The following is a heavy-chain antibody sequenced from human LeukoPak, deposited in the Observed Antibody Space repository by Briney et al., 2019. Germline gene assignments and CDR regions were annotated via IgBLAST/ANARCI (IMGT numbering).Heavy chain of an antibody. J-gene: IGHJ4*02. CDR1: GYTFTGYY. V-gene: IGHV1-2*06. Sequence: ASVKVSCKASGYTFTGYYMHWVRQAPGQGLEWMGRINPNSGGTNYAQKFQGRVTMTRDTSISTAYMELGRLRSDDTAVYYCASNIAAAEGYFDYWGQGTLVTVSS. CDR2: INPNSGGT. CDR3: ASNIAAAEGYFDY. D-gene: IGHD6-13*01.